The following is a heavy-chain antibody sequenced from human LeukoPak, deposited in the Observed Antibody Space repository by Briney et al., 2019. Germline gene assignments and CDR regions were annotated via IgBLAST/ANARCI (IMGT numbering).Heavy chain of an antibody. V-gene: IGHV1-2*02. J-gene: IGHJ5*02. CDR3: ARDRDCSGGSCHNWFDP. D-gene: IGHD2-15*01. CDR1: GYAFTDYY. CDR2: ISPNSGTT. Sequence: ASVKVSCKASGYAFTDYYLHWVRQAPRQGLEWMGWISPNSGTTYYSQKFQGRVTMTSDTSINTAYMELSSLRLDDTAVYYCARDRDCSGGSCHNWFDPWGQGTLVTVSS.